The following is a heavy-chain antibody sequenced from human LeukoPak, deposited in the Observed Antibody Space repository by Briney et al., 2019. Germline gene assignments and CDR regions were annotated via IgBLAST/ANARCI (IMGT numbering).Heavy chain of an antibody. Sequence: GGSLRLSCAASGFTFSSYGMHWVRQAPGKGLEWVAFIRYDGSNKYYADSVKGRFTISRDNSKNTLYLQMNSLRAEDTAVYYCAKNRQWLVLNYYYGMDVWGQGTTVTVSS. D-gene: IGHD6-19*01. CDR1: GFTFSSYG. J-gene: IGHJ6*02. CDR3: AKNRQWLVLNYYYGMDV. V-gene: IGHV3-30*02. CDR2: IRYDGSNK.